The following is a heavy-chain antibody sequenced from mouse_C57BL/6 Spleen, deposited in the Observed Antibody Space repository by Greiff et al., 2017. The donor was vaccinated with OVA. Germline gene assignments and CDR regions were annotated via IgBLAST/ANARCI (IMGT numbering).Heavy chain of an antibody. V-gene: IGHV1-50*01. Sequence: QVQLQQPGAELVKPGASVKLSCKASGYTFTSYWMQWVKQRPGQGLEWIGEIDPSDSYTNYNQKFKGKATLTVDTSSSTAYMQLSSLTSEDSAVYYCARSRTAQATPCAYWGQGTLVTVSA. CDR3: ARSRTAQATPCAY. D-gene: IGHD3-2*02. CDR1: GYTFTSYW. CDR2: IDPSDSYT. J-gene: IGHJ3*01.